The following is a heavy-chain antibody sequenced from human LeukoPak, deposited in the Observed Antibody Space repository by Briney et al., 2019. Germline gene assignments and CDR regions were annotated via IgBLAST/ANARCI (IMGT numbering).Heavy chain of an antibody. CDR3: AREAPHLNGDQGLDY. Sequence: GGSLRLSCAASGFTFSTYSMNWVRQAPGKGLEWISSISSSGDHTFYADSVKGRFTISRDNPKNTLYLQMNGLRAEDTSVYYCAREAPHLNGDQGLDYWGQGTLVTVSS. CDR2: ISSSGDHT. CDR1: GFTFSTYS. V-gene: IGHV3-21*01. D-gene: IGHD4-17*01. J-gene: IGHJ4*02.